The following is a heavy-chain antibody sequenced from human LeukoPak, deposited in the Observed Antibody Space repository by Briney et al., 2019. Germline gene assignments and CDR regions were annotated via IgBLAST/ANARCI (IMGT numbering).Heavy chain of an antibody. CDR2: ISGSGGST. Sequence: GGSLRLSCAASGFTFSSYSMNWVRQAPGKGLEWVSAISGSGGSTYYADSVKGRFTISRDNSKNTLYLQMNSLRAEDTAVYYCATDQYQLLVGYYYYYMDVWGKGTTVTVSS. J-gene: IGHJ6*03. CDR1: GFTFSSYS. V-gene: IGHV3-23*01. D-gene: IGHD2-2*01. CDR3: ATDQYQLLVGYYYYYMDV.